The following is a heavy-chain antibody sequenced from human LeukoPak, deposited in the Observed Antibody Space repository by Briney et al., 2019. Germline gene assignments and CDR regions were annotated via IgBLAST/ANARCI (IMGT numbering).Heavy chain of an antibody. V-gene: IGHV5-51*01. Sequence: KLGESLQISCQGSGSTFTSYWIGCGRQLPGKGLEWMGIIYTGDSYTRYSPSFQGQVTISADKSISTAYLQWSSLKASDTAMYYCARLYSSSSMGYWGQGTLVTVSS. CDR2: IYTGDSYT. CDR1: GSTFTSYW. CDR3: ARLYSSSSMGY. D-gene: IGHD6-13*01. J-gene: IGHJ4*02.